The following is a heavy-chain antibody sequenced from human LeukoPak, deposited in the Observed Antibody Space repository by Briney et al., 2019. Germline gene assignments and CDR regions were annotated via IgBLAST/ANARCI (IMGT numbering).Heavy chain of an antibody. CDR3: ARELPTLSYYYDMRPRNGMDV. CDR1: GFTFSSYW. V-gene: IGHV3-7*01. D-gene: IGHD3-22*01. Sequence: PGGSLRLSCAASGFTFSSYWMSWVRQAPGKGLEWVANIKQDGSEKYYVDSVKGRFTISRDNAKNSLYLQMNSLRAEDTAVYYCARELPTLSYYYDMRPRNGMDVWGQGTTVTVSS. J-gene: IGHJ6*02. CDR2: IKQDGSEK.